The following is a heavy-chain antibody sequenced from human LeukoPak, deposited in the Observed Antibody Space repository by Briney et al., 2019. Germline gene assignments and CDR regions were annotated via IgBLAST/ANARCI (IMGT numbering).Heavy chain of an antibody. CDR3: AKKRGDYYDSSGYYDDY. V-gene: IGHV3-23*01. Sequence: GGSLKLSCAASGFTFSSYAMSWVRQAPGKGLEWVSAISGSGGSTYYADSVKGRFTISRDNSKNTLYLQMNSLRAEDTAVYYCAKKRGDYYDSSGYYDDYWGQGTLVTVSS. CDR1: GFTFSSYA. D-gene: IGHD3-22*01. CDR2: ISGSGGST. J-gene: IGHJ4*02.